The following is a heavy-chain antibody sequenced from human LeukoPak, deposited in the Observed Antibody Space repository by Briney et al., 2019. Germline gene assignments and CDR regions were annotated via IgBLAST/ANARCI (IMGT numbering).Heavy chain of an antibody. CDR3: AREQAGTSGWYTLDY. CDR1: GFTFSPNA. V-gene: IGHV3-23*01. Sequence: GGSLRLSCAASGFTFSPNAMDWVRQAPGKGLQWVSAFSRRGTTHYADSVKGRFTISRDNSKNEVYLQMNSLRVDDTGIYYCAREQAGTSGWYTLDYWGQGTVVTVSS. CDR2: FSRRGTT. D-gene: IGHD6-13*01. J-gene: IGHJ4*02.